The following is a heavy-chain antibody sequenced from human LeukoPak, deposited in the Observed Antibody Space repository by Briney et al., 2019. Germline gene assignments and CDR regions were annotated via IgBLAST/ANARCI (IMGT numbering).Heavy chain of an antibody. Sequence: SETLSLTCVLYGRSFSGYYWSWIRPPPRKGLGGIGEINHIGSTNYNPSLKSRVTISVDTTKNQFSLKLSSVTAADTAVYYCARGGYSYGFLNDWGQGTLVTVS. J-gene: IGHJ4*02. CDR2: INHIGST. CDR3: ARGGYSYGFLND. V-gene: IGHV4-34*01. D-gene: IGHD5-18*01. CDR1: GRSFSGYY.